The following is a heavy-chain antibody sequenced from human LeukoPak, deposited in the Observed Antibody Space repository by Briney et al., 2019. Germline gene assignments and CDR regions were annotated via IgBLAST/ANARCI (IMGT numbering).Heavy chain of an antibody. D-gene: IGHD2-15*01. CDR3: VRGYSFGPYGMDV. V-gene: IGHV3-64D*09. J-gene: IGHJ6*02. Sequence: LRLSCSASGFPFSSYAMHWVHQAPGKGLEYVSAISDSGGSTYYADSVKGRFTISRDNSKNTLYLQMSSLRAEDTAVYFCVRGYSFGPYGMDVWGQGTTVTVSS. CDR2: ISDSGGST. CDR1: GFPFSSYA.